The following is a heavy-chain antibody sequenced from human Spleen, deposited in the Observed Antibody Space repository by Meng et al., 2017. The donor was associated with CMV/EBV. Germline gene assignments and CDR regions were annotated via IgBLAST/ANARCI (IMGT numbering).Heavy chain of an antibody. CDR2: ISYSGST. V-gene: IGHV4-39*07. J-gene: IGHJ5*02. CDR3: ARVIGGYCSCASCPGWFDP. Sequence: ETLSLTCTVSDGSISSSNYYWGWIRQPPGKGLEWLGTISYSGSTYYNPPLKSRVTVSIDTSKNQFSLKLNSVTAADTAVYYCARVIGGYCSCASCPGWFDPWGQGTLVTVSS. D-gene: IGHD2-2*01. CDR1: DGSISSSNYY.